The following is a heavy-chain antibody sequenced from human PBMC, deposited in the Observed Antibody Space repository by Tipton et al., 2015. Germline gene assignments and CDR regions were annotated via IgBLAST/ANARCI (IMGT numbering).Heavy chain of an antibody. D-gene: IGHD3-16*02. CDR2: IWSDGSNK. J-gene: IGHJ6*02. CDR3: ARVGDEYVWGSYRKVGYYGMDV. Sequence: SLRLSCAASGFTFNTFGMNWVRQAPGKGLEWVAVIWSDGSNKYYVDSVKGRFTISRDNSKNTLYLQMNSLRAEDTAVYYCARVGDEYVWGSYRKVGYYGMDVWGQGTTVTVSS. V-gene: IGHV3-33*07. CDR1: GFTFNTFG.